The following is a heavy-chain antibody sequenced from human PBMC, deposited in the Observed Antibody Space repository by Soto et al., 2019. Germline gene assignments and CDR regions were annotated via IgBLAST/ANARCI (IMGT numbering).Heavy chain of an antibody. CDR1: GFTFSSHW. CDR2: INSDGSTT. Sequence: PGGSLRLSCAASGFTFSSHWMNWARQAPGTGLVWVSRINSDGSTTNYADSVKGRFTISRDNAKNTLYLQMDSLRAEDTAVYYCVNAREGDRTAWRPFDYWGQGTLVTVSS. CDR3: VNAREGDRTAWRPFDY. J-gene: IGHJ4*02. D-gene: IGHD2-21*02. V-gene: IGHV3-74*01.